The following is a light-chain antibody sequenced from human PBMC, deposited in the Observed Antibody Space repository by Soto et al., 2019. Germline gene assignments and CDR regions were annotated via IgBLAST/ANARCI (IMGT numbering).Light chain of an antibody. CDR3: PQSSSTPPT. CDR1: QTINNY. Sequence: DIQMTQSPSSLSASLGDRVTITCRASQTINNYLHWYQQRPGEAPKLLIYSASNLQTGVPPRFSGSGSGTHFTLTISSLQPEVFATYYCPQSSSTPPTFGQGTKVDIK. J-gene: IGKJ2*01. V-gene: IGKV1-39*01. CDR2: SAS.